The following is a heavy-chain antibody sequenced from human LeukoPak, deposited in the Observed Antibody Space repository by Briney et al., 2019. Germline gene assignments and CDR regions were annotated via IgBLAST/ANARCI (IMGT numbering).Heavy chain of an antibody. CDR3: ARCGYSYGSYYYYGMDV. J-gene: IGHJ6*04. Sequence: GGSLRLSCAASGFTFSSYAMHWVRQAPGKGLEWVAVISYDGSNKYYADSVKGRFTISRDNSKNTLYLQMNSLRAEDTAVYYCARCGYSYGSYYYYGMDVWGEGTTVTVSS. CDR1: GFTFSSYA. D-gene: IGHD5-18*01. CDR2: ISYDGSNK. V-gene: IGHV3-30*04.